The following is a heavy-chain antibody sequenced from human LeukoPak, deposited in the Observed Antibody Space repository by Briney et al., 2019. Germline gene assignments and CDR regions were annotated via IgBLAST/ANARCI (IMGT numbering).Heavy chain of an antibody. J-gene: IGHJ4*02. CDR3: AKDKGPYSFGLSPFDS. V-gene: IGHV3-23*01. Sequence: PGGSRRLSCAASGFTFSSYSMNWVRQAPGKGLEWVSAINGGGGSTYYADSVKGRFTISRDNSKNTLYLQMNSLRAEDTAVYYCAKDKGPYSFGLSPFDSWGQGTLVTVSS. D-gene: IGHD5-18*01. CDR2: INGGGGST. CDR1: GFTFSSYS.